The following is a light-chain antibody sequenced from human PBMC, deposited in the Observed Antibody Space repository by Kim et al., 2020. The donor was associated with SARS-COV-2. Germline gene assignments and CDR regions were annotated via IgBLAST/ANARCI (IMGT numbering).Light chain of an antibody. CDR2: KAS. Sequence: LSASVGDKVTITCRASQSINNWLAWYQQKTGKAPKLLIYKASSLESGVPSRFSGSGSGTEFTLTISSLQPEEFATYYCQEENGFLFGQGTKVDIK. CDR3: QEENGFL. J-gene: IGKJ1*01. CDR1: QSINNW. V-gene: IGKV1-5*03.